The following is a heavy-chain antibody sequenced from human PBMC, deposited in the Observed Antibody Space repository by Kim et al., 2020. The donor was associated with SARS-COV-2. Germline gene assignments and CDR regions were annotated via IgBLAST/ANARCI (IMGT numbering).Heavy chain of an antibody. CDR1: GFTFSSYG. J-gene: IGHJ6*02. Sequence: GGSLRLSCAASGFTFSSYGMHWVRQAPGKGLEWVAVIWYEGSSKYYADSVKGRFTISRDNSKNTLYLQMNSLRAEYTAVYYCTRDLGAVAGRYYYGQDVWGQGTTVPVSS. V-gene: IGHV3-33*01. CDR3: TRDLGAVAGRYYYGQDV. D-gene: IGHD6-19*01. CDR2: IWYEGSSK.